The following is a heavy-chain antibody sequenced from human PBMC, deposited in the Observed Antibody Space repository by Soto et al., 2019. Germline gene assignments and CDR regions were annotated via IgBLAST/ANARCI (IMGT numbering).Heavy chain of an antibody. CDR1: GFTSSAYW. V-gene: IGHV3-7*03. CDR3: TSRPDDVNYYGIFDY. Sequence: PGGSLRLSCAASGFTSSAYWMTWVRQAPGKGLEWVANIKQDVSEKYYVDSVKGRFTISRDNAKNSLFLQMDSLRAEDTAVYYCTSRPDDVNYYGIFDYWGQGTRVTVSS. CDR2: IKQDVSEK. D-gene: IGHD3-22*01. J-gene: IGHJ4*02.